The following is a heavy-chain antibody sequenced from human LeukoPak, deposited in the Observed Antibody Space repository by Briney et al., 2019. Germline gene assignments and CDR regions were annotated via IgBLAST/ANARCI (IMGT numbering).Heavy chain of an antibody. J-gene: IGHJ4*02. D-gene: IGHD5-24*01. V-gene: IGHV6-1*01. CDR1: GDSVSSNSAA. CDR2: TYYRSKSYN. CDR3: AKQRWLQFPFDY. Sequence: SQTLSLTCAISGDSVSSNSAAWNWIRQSPGKGLEWLGKTYYRSKSYNDYAVSVKSRININPDTCKNQFSLKVNSVTPEDTAVYYCAKQRWLQFPFDYWGQGTLVTVSS.